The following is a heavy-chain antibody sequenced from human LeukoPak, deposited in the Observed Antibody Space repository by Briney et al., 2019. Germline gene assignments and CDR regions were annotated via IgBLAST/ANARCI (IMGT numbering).Heavy chain of an antibody. D-gene: IGHD1-26*01. V-gene: IGHV4/OR15-8*02. Sequence: PSETLSITCGVSGGSISGTNWWSWVRQPPGQGLEWIGEISLAGQTSYNPSLNGRVTMSLDKSSNQLSLHLTSVTAADTATYFCSRESGPFCPFGYWGQGALVIVSS. CDR3: SRESGPFCPFGY. J-gene: IGHJ4*02. CDR2: ISLAGQT. CDR1: GGSISGTNW.